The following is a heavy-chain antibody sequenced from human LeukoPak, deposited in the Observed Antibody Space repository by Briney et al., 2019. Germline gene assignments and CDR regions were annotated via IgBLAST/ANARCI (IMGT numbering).Heavy chain of an antibody. D-gene: IGHD1-14*01. V-gene: IGHV4-61*02. Sequence: SETLSLTCTVSGGSISSGNNYWSWIRQPAGKGLEWIGRIYSSGHTHYNPSLESRVTISVDTSKNQFSLKLSSVTAADTAVYYCARKGELEGIYYFDYWGQGTLVTVSS. CDR3: ARKGELEGIYYFDY. J-gene: IGHJ4*02. CDR1: GGSISSGNNY. CDR2: IYSSGHT.